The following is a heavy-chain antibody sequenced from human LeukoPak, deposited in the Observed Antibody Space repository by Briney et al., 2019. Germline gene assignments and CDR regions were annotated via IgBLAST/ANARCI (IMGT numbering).Heavy chain of an antibody. CDR1: GGSISSYY. V-gene: IGHV4-59*01. CDR3: ARSGFILRYFDWLLEYYFDY. CDR2: IYYSGST. Sequence: SETLSLTCTVSGGSISSYYWNWIRQPPGKGLEWIGYIYYSGSTNYNPSLKSRVTISVDTSKNQFSLKLSSVTAADTAVYYCARSGFILRYFDWLLEYYFDYWGQGTLVTASS. D-gene: IGHD3-9*01. J-gene: IGHJ4*02.